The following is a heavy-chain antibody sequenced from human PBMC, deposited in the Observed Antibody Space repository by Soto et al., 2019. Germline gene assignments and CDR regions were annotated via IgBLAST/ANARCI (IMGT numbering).Heavy chain of an antibody. Sequence: QVQLVESGGGVVQPGRSLRLSCAASGFTFSSYGMHWVRQAPGKGLEWVAVIWYDGSNKYYADSVKGRFTISRDNSNNTLYLQMNSLSAEDTAVYYCARDPREKYCGGDCSRRGFQHWGQGTLVTVSS. CDR2: IWYDGSNK. V-gene: IGHV3-33*01. J-gene: IGHJ1*01. CDR3: ARDPREKYCGGDCSRRGFQH. D-gene: IGHD2-21*02. CDR1: GFTFSSYG.